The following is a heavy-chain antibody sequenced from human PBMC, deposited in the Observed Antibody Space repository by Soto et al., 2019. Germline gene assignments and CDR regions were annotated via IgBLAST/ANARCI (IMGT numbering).Heavy chain of an antibody. CDR2: IKQDGSDI. CDR3: LITTSAFDI. V-gene: IGHV3-7*01. J-gene: IGHJ3*02. D-gene: IGHD4-4*01. Sequence: EVQLVESGGGLVQPGGSLRLSCAASGFTLRDYWMSWVRQAPGKGLEWVANIKQDGSDIYYVDSVEGRFTISRDNAKNSLFLQMNSLRAEDTAVYYCLITTSAFDIWGQGTLVTVSS. CDR1: GFTLRDYW.